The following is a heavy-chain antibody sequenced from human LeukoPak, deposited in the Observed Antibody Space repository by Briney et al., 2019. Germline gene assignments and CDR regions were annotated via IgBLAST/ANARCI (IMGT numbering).Heavy chain of an antibody. Sequence: PSETLSLTCTVSGGSISSSSYYWGWIRQPPGKGLEWIGSIYYSGSTYYNPYRKSRVTISVDTSKNQFYLKLSSVNAADTAVYYCARIVRSSGCFDYWGQGTLVTVSS. D-gene: IGHD6-25*01. V-gene: IGHV4-39*01. CDR1: GGSISSSSYY. CDR3: ARIVRSSGCFDY. J-gene: IGHJ4*02. CDR2: IYYSGST.